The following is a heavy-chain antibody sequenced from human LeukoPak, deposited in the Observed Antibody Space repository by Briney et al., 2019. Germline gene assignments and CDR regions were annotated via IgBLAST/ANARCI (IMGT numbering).Heavy chain of an antibody. V-gene: IGHV3-21*01. CDR1: GFTFSSYS. CDR2: ISSSSSYI. J-gene: IGHJ4*02. D-gene: IGHD4-17*01. CDR3: ARDAYGDYVGYFDY. Sequence: GGSLRLSCAASGFTFSSYSMNSVRQAPGKGLEWVSSISSSSSYIYYADSVKGRFTISRDNAKNSLYLQMNSQRAEDTAVYYCARDAYGDYVGYFDYWGQGTLVTVSS.